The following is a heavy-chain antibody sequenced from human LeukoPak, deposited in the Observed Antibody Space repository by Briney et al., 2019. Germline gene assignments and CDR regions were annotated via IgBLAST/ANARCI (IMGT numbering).Heavy chain of an antibody. D-gene: IGHD3-10*01. CDR3: GKGSTYFYGSGTTDDDFDI. V-gene: IGHV3-23*01. CDR1: GLTFSNYA. Sequence: PGGSLRLSCAVSGLTFSNYAMGWVRQAPGKGLEWVSAISGSGENTHYAGSVQGRFIISRDNSKKTMYLQMNSLRGEETAVYYCGKGSTYFYGSGTTDDDFDIWGQGKMVTVSS. J-gene: IGHJ3*02. CDR2: ISGSGENT.